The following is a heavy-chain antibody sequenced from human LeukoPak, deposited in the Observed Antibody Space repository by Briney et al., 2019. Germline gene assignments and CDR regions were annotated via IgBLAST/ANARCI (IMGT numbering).Heavy chain of an antibody. CDR2: IYYSGST. Sequence: PSQTLSLTCTVSGGSISSGGYYWSWIRQHPGKGLEWIGYIYYSGSTYYNPSLRSRVTISVDTSKNQFSLKLSSVTAADTAVYYCATRGGVGDYSKSGWFDPWGQGTLVTVSS. D-gene: IGHD4-11*01. CDR1: GGSISSGGYY. V-gene: IGHV4-31*03. CDR3: ATRGGVGDYSKSGWFDP. J-gene: IGHJ5*02.